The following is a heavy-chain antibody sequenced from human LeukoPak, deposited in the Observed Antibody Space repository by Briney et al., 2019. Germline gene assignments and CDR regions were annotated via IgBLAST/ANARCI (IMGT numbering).Heavy chain of an antibody. V-gene: IGHV3-23*01. Sequence: GGSLRLSCAASGFTFSSYAMSWVRQAPGKGLEWVSTITSTGASTDYADSVKGRFTISRDNSKNTLYLQMNSLRAEDTAVHYCAKGLVVVAGPLDYWGQGTLVTVSS. D-gene: IGHD2-15*01. J-gene: IGHJ4*02. CDR2: ITSTGAST. CDR3: AKGLVVVAGPLDY. CDR1: GFTFSSYA.